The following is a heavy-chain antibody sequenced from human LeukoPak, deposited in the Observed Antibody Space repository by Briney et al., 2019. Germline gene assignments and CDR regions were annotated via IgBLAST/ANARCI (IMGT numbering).Heavy chain of an antibody. CDR1: GYTFTGYY. D-gene: IGHD3-10*01. V-gene: IGHV1-2*02. CDR2: INPNSGGA. Sequence: ASVKVSCKASGYTFTGYYMHWVRQAPGQGLEWMGWINPNSGGANYAQKFQGRVTMTRDTSISTAYMELSRLRSDDTAVYYCASAHPYYYGSGEYWGQGTLVTVSS. CDR3: ASAHPYYYGSGEY. J-gene: IGHJ4*02.